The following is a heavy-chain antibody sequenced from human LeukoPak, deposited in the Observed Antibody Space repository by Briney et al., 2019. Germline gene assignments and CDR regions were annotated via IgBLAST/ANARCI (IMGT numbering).Heavy chain of an antibody. D-gene: IGHD3-22*01. CDR3: AKDAVYYYDSSADY. Sequence: PGGSLRLSCAASGFTFSSYGMHWVRQAPGKGLEWVAFIRYDGSNKYYADSVKGRFTISRDNSKSTLYLQMNSLRAEDTAVYYCAKDAVYYYDSSADYWGQGTLVTVSS. CDR2: IRYDGSNK. J-gene: IGHJ4*02. CDR1: GFTFSSYG. V-gene: IGHV3-30*02.